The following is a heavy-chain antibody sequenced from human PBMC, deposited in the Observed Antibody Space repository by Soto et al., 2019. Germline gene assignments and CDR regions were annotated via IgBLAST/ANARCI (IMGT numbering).Heavy chain of an antibody. Sequence: QVQLVESGGGMVQPGRSLRLSCGVSGFTLSRYTMHWVRQAPGRGLEWVALISSDGTAKYYADSVKGRFTISRDDSLYLQMTSLRAEDTAVYYCARDGYCSGGTCLDGLDVWGQGTTVTVTS. CDR1: GFTLSRYT. V-gene: IGHV3-30-3*01. CDR2: ISSDGTAK. D-gene: IGHD2-15*01. J-gene: IGHJ6*02. CDR3: ARDGYCSGGTCLDGLDV.